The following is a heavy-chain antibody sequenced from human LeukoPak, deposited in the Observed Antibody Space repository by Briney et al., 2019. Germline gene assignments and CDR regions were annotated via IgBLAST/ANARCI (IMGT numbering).Heavy chain of an antibody. CDR3: ATGRLSGSYAIDAFDI. Sequence: GASVKVSCKASGYTFTSYYMHWVRQAPGQGLEWMGIINPSGGSTSYAQKFQGRVTMTRDTSTSTVYMELSSLRSEDTAVYYCATGRLSGSYAIDAFDIWGQGTMVTVSS. CDR2: INPSGGST. V-gene: IGHV1-46*01. J-gene: IGHJ3*02. D-gene: IGHD1-26*01. CDR1: GYTFTSYY.